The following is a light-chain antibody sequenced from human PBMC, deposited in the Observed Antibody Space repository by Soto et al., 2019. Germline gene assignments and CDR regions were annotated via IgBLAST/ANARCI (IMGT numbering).Light chain of an antibody. CDR3: SSYAGSSTWV. V-gene: IGLV2-8*01. CDR2: EVS. Sequence: QSAPTQPPSASGSPGQSATISCTGTSSDVGGYNYVSWYQQYPDKAPKLMIYEVSKRPSGVPDRFSGSKSGNTASLTVSGLQAEDEADYYCSSYAGSSTWVFGGGTKVTVL. CDR1: SSDVGGYNY. J-gene: IGLJ3*02.